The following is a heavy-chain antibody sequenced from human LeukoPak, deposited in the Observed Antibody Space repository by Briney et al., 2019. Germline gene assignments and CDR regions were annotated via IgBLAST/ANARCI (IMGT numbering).Heavy chain of an antibody. V-gene: IGHV4-59*01. CDR2: IYYSGST. CDR3: ARAELTMVRGVQFDP. CDR1: GGSISSYY. J-gene: IGHJ5*02. D-gene: IGHD3-10*01. Sequence: SETLSLTCTVSGGSISSYYWSWIRQPPGKRLEWIGYIYYSGSTNYNPSLKSRVTISVDTSKNQFSLKLSSVTAADTAVYYCARAELTMVRGVQFDPWGQGTLVTVSS.